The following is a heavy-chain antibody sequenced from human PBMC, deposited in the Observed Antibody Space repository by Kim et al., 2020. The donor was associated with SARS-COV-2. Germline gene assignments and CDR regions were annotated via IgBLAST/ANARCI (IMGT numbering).Heavy chain of an antibody. CDR3: ARGRLGGTGQPFDM. Sequence: GGSLRLFCAASGVSFSDYSMNWVRQAPGKGLEWVSYISSSRDGSSIYYADSVKGRFSISRDNAKNSLSLQMNSLRDEDTAVYFCARGRLGGTGQPFDMWG. D-gene: IGHD1-26*01. J-gene: IGHJ3*02. V-gene: IGHV3-48*02. CDR1: GVSFSDYS. CDR2: ISSSRDGSSI.